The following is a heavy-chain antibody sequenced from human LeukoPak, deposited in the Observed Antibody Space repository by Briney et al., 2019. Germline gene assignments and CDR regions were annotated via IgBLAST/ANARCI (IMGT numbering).Heavy chain of an antibody. CDR2: IYTRGST. V-gene: IGHV4-4*09. CDR3: AAGIAAAGTHWFDP. D-gene: IGHD6-13*01. J-gene: IGHJ5*02. CDR1: GGSISSYY. Sequence: SETLSLTCTVSGGSISSYYWSWIRQPPGKGLEWIGYIYTRGSTNYNPSLKSRVTISVDTSKNQFSLKLSSVTAADTAVYYCAAGIAAAGTHWFDPWGQGTLVTVSS.